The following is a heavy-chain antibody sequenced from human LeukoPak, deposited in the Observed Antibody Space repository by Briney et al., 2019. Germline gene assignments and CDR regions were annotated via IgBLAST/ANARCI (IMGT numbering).Heavy chain of an antibody. CDR2: IYYSGST. V-gene: IGHV4-59*01. CDR3: ARTAAVVTPGGLYYFGMDV. J-gene: IGHJ6*02. Sequence: SETLSLTCTVSGGSISSYYWSWIRQPPGKGLEWIGYIYYSGSTNYNPSLKSRVTISVDTSKNQFSLKLSSVTAADTAVYYCARTAAVVTPGGLYYFGMDVWGQGTTVTVSS. D-gene: IGHD4-23*01. CDR1: GGSISSYY.